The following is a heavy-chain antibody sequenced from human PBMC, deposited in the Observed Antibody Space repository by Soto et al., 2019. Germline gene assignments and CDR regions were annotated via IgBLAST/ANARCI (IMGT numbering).Heavy chain of an antibody. V-gene: IGHV3-7*01. J-gene: IGHJ5*02. Sequence: EVQLVESGGGLVQPGGSLRLSCAASGFTFSSYWMSWVRQAPGKGLEWVANIKQDGSEKYYVDSVKGRFTISRDNAKNSLYLQMNSLRAEDTAVYYCARVSPPIVVVIENSNWFDPWGQGTLVTVSS. CDR2: IKQDGSEK. CDR1: GFTFSSYW. D-gene: IGHD3-22*01. CDR3: ARVSPPIVVVIENSNWFDP.